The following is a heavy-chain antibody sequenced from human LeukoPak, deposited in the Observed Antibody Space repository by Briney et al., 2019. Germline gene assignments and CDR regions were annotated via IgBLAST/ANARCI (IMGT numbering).Heavy chain of an antibody. J-gene: IGHJ4*02. Sequence: PSETLSLTCAVYGGSFSGYYWSWIRQPPGKGLEWIGEINHSGSTNYNPSLKSRVTISVDTSKNQFSLKLSSVTAADTAVYYCARGPRRIRIFGVVTTPTFDYWGQGTLVTVSS. CDR2: INHSGST. D-gene: IGHD3-3*01. V-gene: IGHV4-34*01. CDR1: GGSFSGYY. CDR3: ARGPRRIRIFGVVTTPTFDY.